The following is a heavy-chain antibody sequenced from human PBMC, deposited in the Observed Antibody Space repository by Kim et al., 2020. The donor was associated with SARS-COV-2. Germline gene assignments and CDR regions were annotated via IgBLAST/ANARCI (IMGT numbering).Heavy chain of an antibody. CDR3: TADLPIGAAHSFDY. J-gene: IGHJ4*02. CDR1: GFTFSNAW. V-gene: IGHV3-15*01. CDR2: IKSKNDAGTT. D-gene: IGHD6-13*01. Sequence: GGSLRLSCAASGFTFSNAWMSWVRQAPGKGLEWVGRIKSKNDAGTTDYAAPVKGRFIISRDDSKNMVYLQMNSLKTEDTAVYYCTADLPIGAAHSFDYWGQGSLVTVSS.